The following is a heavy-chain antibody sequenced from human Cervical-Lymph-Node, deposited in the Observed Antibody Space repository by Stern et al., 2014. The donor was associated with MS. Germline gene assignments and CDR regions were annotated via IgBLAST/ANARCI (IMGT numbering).Heavy chain of an antibody. Sequence: VQLVESGAEVKKPGESLKISCKGSGYTFTNNWIAWVRQMPGKGLEWMGIIYPDDSDIRYSPSLQGQVTISADKSISTASLQWRSLKAADSAVYYCARHPPRRKWDDPNYGMDVWGQGTTVTVSS. CDR2: IYPDDSDI. D-gene: IGHD1-1*01. J-gene: IGHJ6*02. CDR1: GYTFTNNW. V-gene: IGHV5-51*01. CDR3: ARHPPRRKWDDPNYGMDV.